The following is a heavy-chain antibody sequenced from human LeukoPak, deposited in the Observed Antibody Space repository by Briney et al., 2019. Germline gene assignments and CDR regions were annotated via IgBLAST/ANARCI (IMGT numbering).Heavy chain of an antibody. CDR2: IAYDGSNE. D-gene: IGHD6-19*01. V-gene: IGHV3-30*18. CDR1: GFTFSNYG. J-gene: IGHJ3*02. Sequence: GGSLRLSCAASGFTFSNYGMHWVRQAPGKGLEWVAVIAYDGSNEYYAEFVRGRFTISRDNSKNTLYLQMYSLRAEDTAVYFCAKDQGIAVAGTDDAFDIWGQGTRVTVSS. CDR3: AKDQGIAVAGTDDAFDI.